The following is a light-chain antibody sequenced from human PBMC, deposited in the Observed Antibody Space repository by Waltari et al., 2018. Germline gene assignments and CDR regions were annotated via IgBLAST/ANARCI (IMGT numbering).Light chain of an antibody. CDR3: SSYAGSNSIV. CDR1: PSDFDDSYY. CDR2: DVR. Sequence: QSALTQPASVSGSPGQSVTISCTGPPSDFDDSYYVSWYQQHPGKAPNPVMYDVRKRPSGVSNRFSGSKSGNTASLTISGLQADDEANYYCSSYAGSNSIVFGGGTRLTVL. V-gene: IGLV2-14*03. J-gene: IGLJ3*02.